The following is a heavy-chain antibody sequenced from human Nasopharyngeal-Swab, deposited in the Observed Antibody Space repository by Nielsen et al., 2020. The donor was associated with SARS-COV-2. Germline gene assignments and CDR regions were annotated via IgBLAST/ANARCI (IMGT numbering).Heavy chain of an antibody. D-gene: IGHD1-14*01. J-gene: IGHJ4*02. V-gene: IGHV3-23*01. CDR1: GLTFITYA. CDR3: ARIRTGAYFDY. CDR2: ISGSDGSA. Sequence: GRSLRPSCPPSGLTFITYAMSWVRPAPGTGLEWVSTISGSDGSAYYADAVKGRFTISRDNSRHTLCLQMNSLRAEDTAVYYCARIRTGAYFDYWGQGTLVTVSS.